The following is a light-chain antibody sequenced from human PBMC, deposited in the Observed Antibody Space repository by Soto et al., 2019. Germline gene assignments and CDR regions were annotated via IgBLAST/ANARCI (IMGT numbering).Light chain of an antibody. CDR2: GAS. Sequence: EVVMTQSPATLSVSPGERVTLSCRASQSINAHLAWYQQKPGQAPMLLLHGASTRATGIPARFSGSGFGTEFILTISSMQSEDFAVYYCQQYNTWLRTFGQGTKVEIQ. CDR1: QSINAH. V-gene: IGKV3-15*01. J-gene: IGKJ1*01. CDR3: QQYNTWLRT.